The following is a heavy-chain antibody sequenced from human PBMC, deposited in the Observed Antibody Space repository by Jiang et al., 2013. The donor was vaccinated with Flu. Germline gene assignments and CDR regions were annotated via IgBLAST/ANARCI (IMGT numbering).Heavy chain of an antibody. Sequence: SVKVSCKASGYTFTGYYMHWVRQAPGQGLEWMGWINPNSGGTNYAQKFQGRVTMTRDTSISTAYMELSRLRSDDTAVYYCARDIVATINWFDPWGQGTLVTVSS. D-gene: IGHD5-12*01. V-gene: IGHV1-2*02. CDR3: ARDIVATINWFDP. CDR1: GYTFTGYY. CDR2: INPNSGGT. J-gene: IGHJ5*02.